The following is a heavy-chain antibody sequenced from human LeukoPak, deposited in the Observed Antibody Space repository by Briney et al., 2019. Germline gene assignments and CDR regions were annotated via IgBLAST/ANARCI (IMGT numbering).Heavy chain of an antibody. V-gene: IGHV3-69-1*02. CDR1: GYTFSDFD. CDR2: ISGLSTHI. CDR3: GRAFPPLRTSSAGDL. D-gene: IGHD3-16*01. Sequence: GGTLRLSCSVSGYTFSDFDRNWVRQSPEKGLEWVSSISGLSTHIYYGDAVKGRFSISRDNAKNSVYLQMNSLGVEDTAIYYCGRAFPPLRTSSAGDLWGQGILVTVSS. J-gene: IGHJ4*02.